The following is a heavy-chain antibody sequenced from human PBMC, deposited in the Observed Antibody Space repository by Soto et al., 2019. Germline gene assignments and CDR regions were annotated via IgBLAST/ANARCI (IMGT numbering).Heavy chain of an antibody. D-gene: IGHD3-10*01. CDR1: GFTFSAFG. V-gene: IGHV3-30*18. Sequence: GGSLRLSCEASGFTFSAFGMHWVRQAPGEGLEWVAIISYDGILKYYADPVKGRFTISRDTSKSALYLQMNSLRPEDTAVYYCAKDFKISGGHYGSLNYYYGMDVWGQGTTVTVSS. CDR3: AKDFKISGGHYGSLNYYYGMDV. J-gene: IGHJ6*02. CDR2: ISYDGILK.